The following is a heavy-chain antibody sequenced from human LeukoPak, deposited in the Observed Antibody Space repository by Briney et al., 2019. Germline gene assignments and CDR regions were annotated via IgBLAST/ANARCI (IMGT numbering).Heavy chain of an antibody. D-gene: IGHD5-18*01. J-gene: IGHJ4*02. V-gene: IGHV3-7*03. CDR1: GFTFGSYW. Sequence: QYGGSLRLSCAASGFTFGSYWMSWVRQAPGKGLEWVANIKQDGSEKYYVDSVKGRFTISRDNAKNSLYLQMNSLRAEDTAVYYCARGPTRYSYGYARDYWGQGTLVTVSS. CDR2: IKQDGSEK. CDR3: ARGPTRYSYGYARDY.